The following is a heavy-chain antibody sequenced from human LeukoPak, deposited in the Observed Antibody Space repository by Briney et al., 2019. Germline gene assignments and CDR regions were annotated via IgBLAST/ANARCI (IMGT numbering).Heavy chain of an antibody. CDR2: ISSSSTYI. Sequence: GGSLRLSCAASGFTFSSYSMNWVRQAPGKGLEWVSSISSSSTYIYNADSVKGRFTISRDNAKNSLYLQMNSLRAEDTAVYYCARGKGLQHSHDYWGQGALVTVSS. J-gene: IGHJ4*02. CDR1: GFTFSSYS. CDR3: ARGKGLQHSHDY. D-gene: IGHD4-11*01. V-gene: IGHV3-21*01.